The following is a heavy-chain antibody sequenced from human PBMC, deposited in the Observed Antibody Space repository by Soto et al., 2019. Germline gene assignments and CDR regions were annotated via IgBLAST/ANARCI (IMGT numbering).Heavy chain of an antibody. CDR2: IYPGDSDT. Sequence: EVQLVPSGAEVKKPGESLKISCKGSGYSFSTYYIGWVRQMPGKGLECMGIIYPGDSDTRYSPSFQGQVLISVDKAISTAYLHWGSLESSDTAVYYCARGQTVGRTVGAFDIWGQGTVVTVPS. CDR1: GYSFSTYY. V-gene: IGHV5-51*01. D-gene: IGHD1-26*01. J-gene: IGHJ3*02. CDR3: ARGQTVGRTVGAFDI.